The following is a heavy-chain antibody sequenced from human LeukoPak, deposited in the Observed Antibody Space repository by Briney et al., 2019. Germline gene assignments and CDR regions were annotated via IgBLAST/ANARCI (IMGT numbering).Heavy chain of an antibody. V-gene: IGHV3-30*03. J-gene: IGHJ4*02. CDR1: GFTFSSYA. Sequence: GGSLRLSCAASGFTFSSYAMSWVRQAPGKGLEWVAVISYDGSSKYYADSVKGRFTISRDNSKNTLYLQMNSLRVEDTAVYYCVRSAFHAGSGNYYDYWGQGTLVTVSS. CDR2: ISYDGSSK. D-gene: IGHD3-22*01. CDR3: VRSAFHAGSGNYYDY.